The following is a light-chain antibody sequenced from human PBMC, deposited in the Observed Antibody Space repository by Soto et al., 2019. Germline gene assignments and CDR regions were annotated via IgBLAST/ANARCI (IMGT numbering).Light chain of an antibody. CDR2: EVS. CDR1: SSDVGAYNY. Sequence: QSALTQPPSASGSPGQSVTISCIGTSSDVGAYNYVSWYQQHPGKAPKLMIYEVSKRPSGVPDRFSGSKSGNTASLTVSGLQAEDEADYFCSSYAGSNDGVFGGGTKVTVL. CDR3: SSYAGSNDGV. V-gene: IGLV2-8*01. J-gene: IGLJ3*02.